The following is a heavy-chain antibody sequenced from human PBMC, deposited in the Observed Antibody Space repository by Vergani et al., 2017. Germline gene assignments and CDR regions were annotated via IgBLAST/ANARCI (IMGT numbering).Heavy chain of an antibody. V-gene: IGHV3-30*04. D-gene: IGHD3-22*01. CDR1: GFTFSSYA. CDR3: ARSTGASYDDSSGYYPDAFDI. CDR2: ISYDGSNK. J-gene: IGHJ3*02. Sequence: QLQLVESGGGVVQPGRSLSLSCAASGFTFSSYAMHWARPAPGKGLAWVAVISYDGSNKYYADSVKSRFTISRDNSKNTLYLQMNSLRAEDTAVYYCARSTGASYDDSSGYYPDAFDIWGQGTMVTVSS.